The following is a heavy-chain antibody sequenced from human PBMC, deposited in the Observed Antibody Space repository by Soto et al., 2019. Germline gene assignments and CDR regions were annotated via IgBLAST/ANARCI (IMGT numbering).Heavy chain of an antibody. V-gene: IGHV3-15*01. D-gene: IGHD5-12*01. CDR2: IRSKTDGGTI. J-gene: IGHJ4*02. CDR1: GLSFSNAW. Sequence: EVQLVESGGGLVKPGESLRLSCAASGLSFSNAWMNWVRQAPGKGLEWVGQIRSKTDGGTIFYTAPVKDRFIISRNDSRNTLYLQMNSLEAEDTAVYYCTTAHPRGPDYWGQGTLVTVST. CDR3: TTAHPRGPDY.